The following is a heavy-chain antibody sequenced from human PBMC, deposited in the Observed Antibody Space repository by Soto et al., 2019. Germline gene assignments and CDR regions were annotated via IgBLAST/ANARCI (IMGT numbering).Heavy chain of an antibody. CDR2: ISSSSSTI. V-gene: IGHV3-48*04. Sequence: GESLRLSCAASGFTFSSYSMNWVRQAPGKGLEWVSYISSSSSTIYYADSVKDRFTISRDNAKNSLYLQMNSLRVEAAAVSYCSRAHPTWIQLWNPFDYWGQGTLVTVSS. CDR1: GFTFSSYS. D-gene: IGHD5-18*01. J-gene: IGHJ4*02. CDR3: SRAHPTWIQLWNPFDY.